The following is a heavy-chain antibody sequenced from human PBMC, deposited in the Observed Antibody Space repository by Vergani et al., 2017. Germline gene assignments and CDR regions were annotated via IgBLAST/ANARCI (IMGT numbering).Heavy chain of an antibody. CDR1: GGSISSYY. V-gene: IGHV4-59*01. D-gene: IGHD6-6*01. CDR3: ARGIAARYYYYMDV. J-gene: IGHJ6*03. Sequence: QVQLQESGPGLVKPSETLSLTCTVSGGSISSYYWSWIRQPPGKGLERIGYIYYSGSTNYNPSLKSRVTISVDTSKNQFSLKLSSVTAADTAVYYCARGIAARYYYYMDVWGKGTTVTVSS. CDR2: IYYSGST.